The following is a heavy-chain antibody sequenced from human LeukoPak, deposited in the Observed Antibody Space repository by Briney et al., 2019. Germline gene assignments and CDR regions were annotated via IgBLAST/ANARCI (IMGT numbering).Heavy chain of an antibody. CDR1: GGSISSNY. D-gene: IGHD6-13*01. V-gene: IGHV4-4*07. Sequence: SETLSFTCTVSGGSISSNYWSWIRQPAGKGLKGMGRIYTGGSTNDNPSLKSRVTMTVDTSKNQFSLKQSSVTAADTAVYYCARERIAAAGTLIGFDPWGQGTLVTVSS. CDR3: ARERIAAAGTLIGFDP. CDR2: IYTGGST. J-gene: IGHJ5*02.